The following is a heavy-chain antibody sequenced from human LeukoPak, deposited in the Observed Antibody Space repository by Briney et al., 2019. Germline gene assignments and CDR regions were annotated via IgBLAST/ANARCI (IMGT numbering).Heavy chain of an antibody. Sequence: KAGGSLRLSCAASGFTFSTCSMNWVRQAPGKGLEWVASIDSSSSYIYYADSEKGRLTISRDNAKNSLYLQMNSLRAEDTAVYYCAREPPSWSGYSRGLGDSYFDCWGQGTLVTVSS. CDR2: IDSSSSYI. J-gene: IGHJ4*02. V-gene: IGHV3-21*04. D-gene: IGHD3-3*01. CDR1: GFTFSTCS. CDR3: AREPPSWSGYSRGLGDSYFDC.